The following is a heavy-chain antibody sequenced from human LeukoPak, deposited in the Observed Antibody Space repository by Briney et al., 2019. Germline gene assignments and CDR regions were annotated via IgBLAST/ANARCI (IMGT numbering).Heavy chain of an antibody. Sequence: NPSETLSLTCTVSGGSISSYYWSWIRQTPGKGLEWIGYIYYSGSTKYNPSLKSRVTMSVDTSKNQFSLRLSSVTAADTAVYYCARLNYDILTGYWTFFDYWGQGTLVTVSS. V-gene: IGHV4-59*08. CDR1: GGSISSYY. CDR3: ARLNYDILTGYWTFFDY. D-gene: IGHD3-9*01. J-gene: IGHJ4*02. CDR2: IYYSGST.